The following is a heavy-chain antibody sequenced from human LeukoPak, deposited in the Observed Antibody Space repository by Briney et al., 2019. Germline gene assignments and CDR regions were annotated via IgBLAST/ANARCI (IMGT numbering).Heavy chain of an antibody. J-gene: IGHJ4*02. CDR2: IYYSGST. Sequence: SETLSLTCTVSGGSISSYYWSWIRQPPGKGLDWIGYIYYSGSTNYNPSLKSRVTISVDTSKNQFSLKLSSVTAADTAVYYCATGEYQLLAHYFDYWGQGTQVTVSS. D-gene: IGHD2-2*01. V-gene: IGHV4-59*01. CDR3: ATGEYQLLAHYFDY. CDR1: GGSISSYY.